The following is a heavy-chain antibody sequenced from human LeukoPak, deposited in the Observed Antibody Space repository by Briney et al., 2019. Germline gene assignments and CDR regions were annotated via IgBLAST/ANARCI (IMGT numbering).Heavy chain of an antibody. V-gene: IGHV3-23*01. CDR2: IRDSGGST. Sequence: GGSLRLSCVVSGFTFSSYAMSWVRQAPGKGLEWVSAIRDSGGSTYYADSVKGRFTISRDNSKNTLYLQMNSLRAEDTAIYYCAKDGKAVAGTPPYNWFDSWGQGTLVTVSS. CDR1: GFTFSSYA. J-gene: IGHJ5*01. CDR3: AKDGKAVAGTPPYNWFDS. D-gene: IGHD6-19*01.